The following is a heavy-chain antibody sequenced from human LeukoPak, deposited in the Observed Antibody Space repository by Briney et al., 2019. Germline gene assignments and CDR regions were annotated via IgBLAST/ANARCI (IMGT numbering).Heavy chain of an antibody. J-gene: IGHJ4*02. CDR3: ARDKGDTFDY. CDR1: GFTFTSYD. Sequence: GGSLSLSCAASGFTFTSYDMHWVRQAPGKGLEWLSAIGTAGDTYYPGSVKCRFTISRENANNSLYLQMNSLRAEDTPVYYCARDKGDTFDYWGQGTLVTVSS. D-gene: IGHD5-18*01. CDR2: IGTAGDT. V-gene: IGHV3-13*01.